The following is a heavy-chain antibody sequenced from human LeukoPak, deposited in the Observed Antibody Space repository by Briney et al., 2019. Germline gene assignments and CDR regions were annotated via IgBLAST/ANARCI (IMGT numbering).Heavy chain of an antibody. Sequence: PGRSLRLSCAASGFTFSTYATHWVRQAPGKGLEWVAVISSDGRNKYYAESVKGRFTISRDNSKNSLYLQMNSLRAEDTAVYYCARGLGRELDGAFDIWGQGTMVTVSS. J-gene: IGHJ3*02. V-gene: IGHV3-30*14. CDR3: ARGLGRELDGAFDI. CDR1: GFTFSTYA. CDR2: ISSDGRNK. D-gene: IGHD3-10*01.